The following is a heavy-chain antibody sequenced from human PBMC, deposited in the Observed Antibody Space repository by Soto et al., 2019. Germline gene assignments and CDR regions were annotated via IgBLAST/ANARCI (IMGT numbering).Heavy chain of an antibody. Sequence: PSETLSLTCTVSGGSVSSGTYYWSWIRQPPGKGLEWIGYIYYSGSTNYNPSLKSRLTMSIDTSKNQFSLKLSSVTAADTAVYYCASQDYDKSVYYFDYWGRGTLVTVSS. CDR3: ASQDYDKSVYYFDY. CDR2: IYYSGST. CDR1: GGSVSSGTYY. D-gene: IGHD3-22*01. V-gene: IGHV4-61*01. J-gene: IGHJ4*02.